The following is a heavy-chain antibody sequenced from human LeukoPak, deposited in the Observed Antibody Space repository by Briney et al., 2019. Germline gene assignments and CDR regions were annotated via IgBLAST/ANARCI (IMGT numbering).Heavy chain of an antibody. D-gene: IGHD3-3*01. Sequence: ASVKVSCKASGYTFTGYYIHWVRQAPGQGLEWMGWIDPNSGGTNYAQKLQGRVTMTTDTSTSTAYMELRSLRSDDTAVYYCARALIFGVVIQIFDYWGQGTLVTVSS. J-gene: IGHJ4*02. CDR1: GYTFTGYY. CDR2: IDPNSGGT. V-gene: IGHV1-2*02. CDR3: ARALIFGVVIQIFDY.